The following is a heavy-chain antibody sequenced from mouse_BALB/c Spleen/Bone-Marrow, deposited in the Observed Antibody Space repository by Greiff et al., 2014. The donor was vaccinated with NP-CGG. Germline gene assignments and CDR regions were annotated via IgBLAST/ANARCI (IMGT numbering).Heavy chain of an antibody. CDR3: ARKGYGNYHYYAMDY. CDR1: GYTFTSYW. J-gene: IGHJ4*01. D-gene: IGHD2-1*01. Sequence: QVQLQQSGAELAKPGASVKMSCKASGYTFTSYWMYWIKQRPGQGLVWIGYINPSTGYTEYNQKFKDKATLTADKSSNTAYMQLSSLTSEDSAVYYCARKGYGNYHYYAMDYWGQGTSVTVSS. CDR2: INPSTGYT. V-gene: IGHV1-7*01.